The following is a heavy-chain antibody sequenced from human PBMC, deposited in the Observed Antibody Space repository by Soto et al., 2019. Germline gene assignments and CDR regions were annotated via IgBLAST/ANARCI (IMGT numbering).Heavy chain of an antibody. CDR3: ARDRGIAARGLGY. V-gene: IGHV4-30-4*01. J-gene: IGHJ4*02. CDR1: GGSISSGDYY. CDR2: IYYSGST. Sequence: ASETLSLTCTVSGGSISSGDYYWSWIRQPPGKGLEWIGYIYYSGSTYYNPSLKSRVTISVDTSKNQFSLELSSVTAADTAVYYCARDRGIAARGLGYWGQGTLVTVSS. D-gene: IGHD6-6*01.